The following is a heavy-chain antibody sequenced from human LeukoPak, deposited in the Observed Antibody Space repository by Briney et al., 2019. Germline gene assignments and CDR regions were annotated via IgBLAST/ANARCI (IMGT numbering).Heavy chain of an antibody. J-gene: IGHJ3*02. CDR1: GGSISSGGYY. CDR2: IYYSGST. D-gene: IGHD2-2*02. CDR3: AREAIVVVPAAIALPGAFDI. Sequence: PSETLSLTCTVSGGSISSGGYYWSWIRQHPGKGLEWIGYIYYSGSTYYNPSLKSRVTISVDTSKNQFSLKLSSVTAADTAVYYCAREAIVVVPAAIALPGAFDIWGQGTMVTVSS. V-gene: IGHV4-31*03.